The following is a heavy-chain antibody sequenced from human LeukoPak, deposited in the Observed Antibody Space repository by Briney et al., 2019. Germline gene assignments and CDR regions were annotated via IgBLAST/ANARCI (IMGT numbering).Heavy chain of an antibody. V-gene: IGHV3-48*01. CDR3: AKSPLSKKMDV. CDR2: LSSSSSVI. CDR1: GFTFSTYA. J-gene: IGHJ6*04. Sequence: GGSLRLSCAASGFTFSTYAMDWVRQAPGKGLEWVSYLSSSSSVIYHADSVKGRFTISRDNSKNTLYLQMNSLRAEDTAVYYCAKSPLSKKMDVWGKGTTVTISS.